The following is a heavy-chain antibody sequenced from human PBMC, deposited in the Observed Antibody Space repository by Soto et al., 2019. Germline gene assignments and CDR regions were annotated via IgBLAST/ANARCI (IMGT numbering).Heavy chain of an antibody. D-gene: IGHD5-12*01. CDR2: ISGSGGST. CDR1: GFTFSNYA. Sequence: GGSLRLSCAASGFTFSNYAMNWVRQAPGKGLDWVSAISGSGGSTYYADSVKGRFTISRDNSKNTLYLQMSSLRAEDTAVYYCANGPLGSGYDLDDRGQGTLVTVSS. CDR3: ANGPLGSGYDLDD. V-gene: IGHV3-23*01. J-gene: IGHJ4*02.